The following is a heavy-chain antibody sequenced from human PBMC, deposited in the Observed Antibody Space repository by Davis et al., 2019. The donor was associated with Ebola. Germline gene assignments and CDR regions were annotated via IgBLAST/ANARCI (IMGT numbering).Heavy chain of an antibody. CDR1: GGTFSSYA. Sequence: SVKVSCKASGGTFSSYAISWVRQAPGQGLEWMGGIIPIFGTANYAQKFQGRVTITADESTSTAYMELSSLRSEDTAVYYCARVWVVPASPNWFDPWGQGTLVTVSS. V-gene: IGHV1-69*13. CDR2: IIPIFGTA. J-gene: IGHJ5*02. D-gene: IGHD2-2*01. CDR3: ARVWVVPASPNWFDP.